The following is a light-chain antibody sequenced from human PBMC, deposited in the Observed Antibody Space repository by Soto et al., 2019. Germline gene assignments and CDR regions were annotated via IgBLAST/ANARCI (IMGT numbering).Light chain of an antibody. Sequence: EIVLTQSPATLSLSPGERATLSCRASQFINTYVAWYQHRPGQGPRLLIYEASKRATGIPARFSGSGSGTDFTITISSLEPEDFGIYYCQQRHTWPTTFGGGAKVEI. V-gene: IGKV3-11*01. CDR2: EAS. CDR1: QFINTY. CDR3: QQRHTWPTT. J-gene: IGKJ4*01.